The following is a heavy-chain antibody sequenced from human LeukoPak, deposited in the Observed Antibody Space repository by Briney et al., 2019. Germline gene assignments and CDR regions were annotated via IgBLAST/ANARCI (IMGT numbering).Heavy chain of an antibody. CDR2: ISGSGGST. V-gene: IGHV3-23*01. J-gene: IGHJ6*02. CDR3: AKLYYDILTGYPHYYYYGMDV. Sequence: GGSLRLSCAASGFTFSSYAMSWVRQAPGKGLEWVSAISGSGGSTYYADSVKGRFTISRDNSKNTLYLQMNSMRAADTDVYYCAKLYYDILTGYPHYYYYGMDVWGQGTTVTVSS. CDR1: GFTFSSYA. D-gene: IGHD3-9*01.